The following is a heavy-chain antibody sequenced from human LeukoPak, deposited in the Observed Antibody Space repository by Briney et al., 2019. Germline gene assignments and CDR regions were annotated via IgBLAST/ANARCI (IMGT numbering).Heavy chain of an antibody. CDR3: AKDRSSTFDY. CDR2: ISYDGSNK. Sequence: AAXGFTFGSYGMHWVRQAPGKGLEWVAVISYDGSNKYYADSVKGRFTISRDNSKNTLYLQMNSLRAEDTAVYYCAKDRSSTFDYWAREPWSPSPQ. J-gene: IGHJ4*02. D-gene: IGHD3-16*02. CDR1: GFTFGSYG. V-gene: IGHV3-30*18.